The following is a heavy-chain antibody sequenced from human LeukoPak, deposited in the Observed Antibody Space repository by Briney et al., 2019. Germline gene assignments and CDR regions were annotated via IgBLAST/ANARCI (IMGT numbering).Heavy chain of an antibody. D-gene: IGHD2-2*01. V-gene: IGHV4-34*01. Sequence: PSETLSLTCVVYGGSFSGHYWSWIRQPPGKGLEWIGEINHSGSTNYNPSLRGRVTISVDTSKNQFSLKLSSVTAADTAVYYCAREDCSGTSCNFDYWGQGTLVTVSS. CDR3: AREDCSGTSCNFDY. CDR1: GGSFSGHY. J-gene: IGHJ4*02. CDR2: INHSGST.